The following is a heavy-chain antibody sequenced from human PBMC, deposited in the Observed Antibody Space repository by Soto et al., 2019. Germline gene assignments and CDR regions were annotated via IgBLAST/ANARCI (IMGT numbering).Heavy chain of an antibody. J-gene: IGHJ5*02. Sequence: EVQLVESGGGLVQPGGSLRLSCAASRFTFSIYWMHWVRQAPGKGLVWVSRVSSDGSSRDYADSVKGRFTISRDNAKNTLYLQMNSLRAEDTAVYYCVRDPSGQLGNWFDPWGQGTLVTVSS. CDR1: RFTFSIYW. CDR2: VSSDGSSR. D-gene: IGHD6-13*01. V-gene: IGHV3-74*01. CDR3: VRDPSGQLGNWFDP.